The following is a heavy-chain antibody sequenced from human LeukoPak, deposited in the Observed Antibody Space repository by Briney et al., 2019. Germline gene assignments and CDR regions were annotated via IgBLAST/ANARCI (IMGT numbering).Heavy chain of an antibody. V-gene: IGHV3-49*03. Sequence: GGSLRLSCTASGFTFGDYIMSWFRQAPGKGLEWIGFISGGTTEYAASVKGRFTISRDDSTSIAYLQMNSLTTEDTAVYYCSRGSGWLSVYWGQGTLVTVSS. CDR2: ISGGTT. D-gene: IGHD6-19*01. CDR1: GFTFGDYI. J-gene: IGHJ4*02. CDR3: SRGSGWLSVY.